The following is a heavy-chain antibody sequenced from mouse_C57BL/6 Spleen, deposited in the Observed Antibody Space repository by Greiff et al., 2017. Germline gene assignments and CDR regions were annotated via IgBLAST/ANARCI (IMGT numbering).Heavy chain of an antibody. Sequence: QVQLQQSGPELVKPGASVKISCKASGYSFTSYYIHWVKQRPGQGLEWIGWIYPGSGNTKYNEKFKGKATLTADTSSSTAYMQLSSLTSEDSAVYYCAVREGYGFAYWGQGTLVTVSA. CDR2: IYPGSGNT. D-gene: IGHD3-2*02. CDR3: AVREGYGFAY. V-gene: IGHV1-66*01. J-gene: IGHJ3*01. CDR1: GYSFTSYY.